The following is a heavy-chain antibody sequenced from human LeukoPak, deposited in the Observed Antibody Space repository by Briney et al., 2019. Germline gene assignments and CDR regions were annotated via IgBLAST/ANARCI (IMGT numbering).Heavy chain of an antibody. CDR3: ARVPQEGGSTRLPPQPNWFDP. CDR1: GFTFSSYG. D-gene: IGHD6-13*01. J-gene: IGHJ5*02. CDR2: IRYDGSNK. V-gene: IGHV3-30*02. Sequence: GGSLRLSCAASGFTFSSYGMHWVRQAPGKGLEWVAFIRYDGSNKYYADSVKGRFTISRDNSKNTLYLQMNSLRAEDTAVYYCARVPQEGGSTRLPPQPNWFDPWGQGTLVTVSS.